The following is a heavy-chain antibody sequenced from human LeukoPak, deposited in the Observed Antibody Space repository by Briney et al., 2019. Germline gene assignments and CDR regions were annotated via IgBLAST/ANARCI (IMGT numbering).Heavy chain of an antibody. CDR2: ISYDGSNN. D-gene: IGHD6-19*01. J-gene: IGHJ4*02. CDR3: AKGSYTTGRYNYLDL. Sequence: GKSLRLSCVASGFTFNSSAFHWVRQAPGKGLDWVALISYDGSNNYYADSVKGRFTISRDNTRGTLYLQMDSLRADDTAVYYCAKGSYTTGRYNYLDLWGQGTLVTVSS. V-gene: IGHV3-30*18. CDR1: GFTFNSSA.